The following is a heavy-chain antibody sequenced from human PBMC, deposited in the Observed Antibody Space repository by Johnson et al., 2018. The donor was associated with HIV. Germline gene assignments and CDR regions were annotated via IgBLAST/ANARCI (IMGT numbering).Heavy chain of an antibody. CDR3: ARRWELHSNAFDI. Sequence: VQLVESGGGLVQPGRSLRVSCAASGFTFDDYAMHWVRQAPGKGLEWVSCINWNGGSTGYADSVKGRFTISRDNAKNSLYLQMNNLRAEDTALYYCARRWELHSNAFDIWGQGTMVTVSS. CDR1: GFTFDDYA. J-gene: IGHJ3*02. CDR2: INWNGGST. V-gene: IGHV3-20*04. D-gene: IGHD1-26*01.